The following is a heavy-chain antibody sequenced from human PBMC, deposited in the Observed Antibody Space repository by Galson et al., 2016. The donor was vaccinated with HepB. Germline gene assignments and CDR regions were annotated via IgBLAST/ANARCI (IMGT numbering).Heavy chain of an antibody. V-gene: IGHV3-15*01. CDR1: GFTFTNAW. Sequence: SLRLSCAASGFTFTNAWMSWVRQAPGKGLEWVGRIKSNADGGTTDYAAPVNVRFTVSRDDSKNTVYLQMNSLKTEDTAVYYCTTDRGAYLFWGQGTTVTVSS. CDR3: TTDRGAYLF. CDR2: IKSNADGGTT. J-gene: IGHJ6*02. D-gene: IGHD3-10*01.